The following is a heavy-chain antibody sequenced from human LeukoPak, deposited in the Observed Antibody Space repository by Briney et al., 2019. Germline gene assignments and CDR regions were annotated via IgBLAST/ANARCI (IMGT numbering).Heavy chain of an antibody. Sequence: GESLKISCKGSGYSFTSYWIGWVRQMPGKGLEWMGIIYPGDSDTRYSPSFQGQVTISADKSISTAYLQWSSLKASDTAMYYCARPGYYDSSGYYFDAFDIWGQGTMVTVSS. J-gene: IGHJ3*02. CDR2: IYPGDSDT. D-gene: IGHD3-22*01. V-gene: IGHV5-51*01. CDR3: ARPGYYDSSGYYFDAFDI. CDR1: GYSFTSYW.